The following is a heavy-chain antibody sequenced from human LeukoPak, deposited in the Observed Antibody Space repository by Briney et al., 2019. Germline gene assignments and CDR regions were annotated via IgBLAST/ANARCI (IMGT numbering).Heavy chain of an antibody. Sequence: ASVKVSCKASGYTFTDYYVHWVRQAPGQGLEWMGWISPNSGGTNYEQKFQGRVTMTRDTSISTAYMELGRLRSDDTAMYYCARDGNFDYWGQGTLVTVSS. CDR3: ARDGNFDY. CDR2: ISPNSGGT. D-gene: IGHD1-26*01. CDR1: GYTFTDYY. J-gene: IGHJ4*02. V-gene: IGHV1-2*02.